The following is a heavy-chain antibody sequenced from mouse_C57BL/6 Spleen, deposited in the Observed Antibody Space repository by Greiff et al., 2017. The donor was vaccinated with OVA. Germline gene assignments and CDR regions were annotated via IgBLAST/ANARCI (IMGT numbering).Heavy chain of an antibody. J-gene: IGHJ1*03. Sequence: QVHVKQSGAELVRPGTSVKVSCKASGYAFTNYLIEWVKQRPGQGLEWIGVINPGSGGTNYNEKFKGKATLTADKSSSTAYMQLSSLTSEDAAVYFCAREGYGSSGYFDVWGTGTTVTVSS. V-gene: IGHV1-54*01. CDR2: INPGSGGT. CDR3: AREGYGSSGYFDV. D-gene: IGHD1-1*01. CDR1: GYAFTNYL.